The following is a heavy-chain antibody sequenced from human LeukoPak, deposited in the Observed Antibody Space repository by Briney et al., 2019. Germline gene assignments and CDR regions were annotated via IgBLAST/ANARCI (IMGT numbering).Heavy chain of an antibody. D-gene: IGHD7-27*01. V-gene: IGHV3-21*01. CDR2: ISSSSSYI. Sequence: GGSLRLSCAASGFTFNSYNMNWVRQAPGKGLEWVSSISSSSSYIYYADSVKGRFTISRDNAKNSLYLQMNSLRAEDSAVYYCARILGRRADYWGQGTLVTVSS. J-gene: IGHJ4*02. CDR3: ARILGRRADY. CDR1: GFTFNSYN.